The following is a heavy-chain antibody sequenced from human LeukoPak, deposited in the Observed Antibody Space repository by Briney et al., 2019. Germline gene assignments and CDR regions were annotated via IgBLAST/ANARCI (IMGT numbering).Heavy chain of an antibody. Sequence: GGSLRLSCAASGFTFSSYAMSWVRQAPGKGLEWVSAISGSGGSTYYADSVKGRFTISRDNPKNTLYLQMNSLRAEDTAVYYCAKGITAGIRGNYFDYWDQGTLVTVSS. CDR3: AKGITAGIRGNYFDY. CDR2: ISGSGGST. J-gene: IGHJ4*02. V-gene: IGHV3-23*01. D-gene: IGHD3-10*01. CDR1: GFTFSSYA.